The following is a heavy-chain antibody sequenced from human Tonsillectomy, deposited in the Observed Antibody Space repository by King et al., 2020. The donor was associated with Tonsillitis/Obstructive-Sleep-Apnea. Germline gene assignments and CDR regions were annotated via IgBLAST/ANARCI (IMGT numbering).Heavy chain of an antibody. CDR1: GGSIRSNNW. V-gene: IGHV4-4*02. Sequence: QLQESGPGLVKPSRTLSLTCAVSGGSIRSNNWWSWVRQPPGKGLEGIGEVYHSGSTNYNPSLKIRVTMSVEKSKNQFSLKVNSVTAADTAVYYCAREGFGDYEPHFDYWGQGALVTVAS. D-gene: IGHD4-17*01. CDR2: VYHSGST. CDR3: AREGFGDYEPHFDY. J-gene: IGHJ4*02.